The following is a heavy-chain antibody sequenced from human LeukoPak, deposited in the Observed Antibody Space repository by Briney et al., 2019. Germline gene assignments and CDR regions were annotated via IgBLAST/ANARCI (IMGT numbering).Heavy chain of an antibody. CDR3: ARVGYNFNLGNAFDV. V-gene: IGHV3-30*03. J-gene: IGHJ3*01. D-gene: IGHD1-20*01. CDR2: ISRDGSHI. Sequence: GGSLRLSCAASGFTFSDYSMNWVRQAPGKGLEWVAVISRDGSHIYYADSVRGRVTISRDNSRSTLFLQMNSLRADDTGVYHCARVGYNFNLGNAFDVWGQGTVVTVSS. CDR1: GFTFSDYS.